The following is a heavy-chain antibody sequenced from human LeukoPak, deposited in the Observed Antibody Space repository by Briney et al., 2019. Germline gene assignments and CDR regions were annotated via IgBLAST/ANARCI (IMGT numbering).Heavy chain of an antibody. D-gene: IGHD3/OR15-3a*01. J-gene: IGHJ4*02. Sequence: GGSLRLSCAASGFSFSTSWMHWVRQAPGKGLVWVSRINPEGSSTNYADSVKGRFTISRDNTKNTLYLQVNTLRAEDTATYYCARHLGLVPREDYDYFDPWGQGTLVTVSS. CDR1: GFSFSTSW. CDR3: ARHLGLVPREDYDYFDP. V-gene: IGHV3-74*01. CDR2: INPEGSST.